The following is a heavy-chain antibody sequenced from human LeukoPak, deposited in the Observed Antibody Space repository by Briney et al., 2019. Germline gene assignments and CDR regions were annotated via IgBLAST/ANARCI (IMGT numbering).Heavy chain of an antibody. J-gene: IGHJ4*02. CDR2: ISYDGSNK. Sequence: GRSLRLSCAASGFTFSSYAMPWVRQAPGKGLEWVAVISYDGSNKYYADSVKGRFTISRDNSKNTLYLQMNSLRAEDTAVYYCAREAYSSSSAIDYWGQGTLVTVSS. D-gene: IGHD6-6*01. CDR3: AREAYSSSSAIDY. V-gene: IGHV3-30-3*01. CDR1: GFTFSSYA.